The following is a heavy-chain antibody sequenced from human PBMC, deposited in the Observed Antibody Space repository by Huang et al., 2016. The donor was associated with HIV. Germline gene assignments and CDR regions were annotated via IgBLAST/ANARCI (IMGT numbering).Heavy chain of an antibody. J-gene: IGHJ3*01. Sequence: QVRLQQWGGGLVRPSETLSRTCAVYGGPFSTHYWSWIRKSPGKGMEWMAERKYNGHSNVNPSLMSLVISSVDTSKNQFSLNVTSVTAADTAIYYCARGRDTTEMDTVDDALDVWDQGTLVIVSS. CDR3: ARGRDTTEMDTVDDALDV. V-gene: IGHV4-34*02. D-gene: IGHD1-1*01. CDR2: RKYNGHS. CDR1: GGPFSTHY.